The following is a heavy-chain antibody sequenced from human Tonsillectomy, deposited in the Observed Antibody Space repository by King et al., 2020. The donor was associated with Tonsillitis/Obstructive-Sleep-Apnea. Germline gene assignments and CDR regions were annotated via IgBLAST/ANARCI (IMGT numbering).Heavy chain of an antibody. D-gene: IGHD2-2*01. V-gene: IGHV3-23*04. J-gene: IGHJ6*03. CDR1: GFTFSSYA. CDR3: AKDPLHCSSTSWFVYYDYYMDF. CDR2: ISGSGGCT. Sequence: EVQLVESGGGLVQPGGSLRLSWAASGFTFSSYAMSWGRPAPGKGPEWVSAISGSGGCTYYADYVKGRFPISRDNSQNTLYLQMNSLRAEDTAVYYCAKDPLHCSSTSWFVYYDYYMDFWGRGTTVTVSS.